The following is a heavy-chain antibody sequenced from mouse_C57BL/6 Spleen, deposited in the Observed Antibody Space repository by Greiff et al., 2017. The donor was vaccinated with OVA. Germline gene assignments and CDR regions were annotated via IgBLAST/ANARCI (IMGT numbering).Heavy chain of an antibody. Sequence: VKLQESGPGLVQPSQRLSITCTVSGFSLTSYGVHWVRQSPGKGLEWLGVIWRGGSTDYNAAFMSRLSITKDNSKSQVFFKMNSLQADDTAIYYCAKEITTVVVRAMDYWGQGTSVTVSS. D-gene: IGHD1-1*01. V-gene: IGHV2-5*01. CDR3: AKEITTVVVRAMDY. J-gene: IGHJ4*01. CDR1: GFSLTSYG. CDR2: IWRGGST.